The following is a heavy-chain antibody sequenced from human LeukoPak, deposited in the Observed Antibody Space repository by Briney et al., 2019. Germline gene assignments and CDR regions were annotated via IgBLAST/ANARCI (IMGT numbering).Heavy chain of an antibody. CDR2: IYYSGST. CDR3: ARASTMVRGNYYYYYYMDV. D-gene: IGHD3-10*01. V-gene: IGHV4-59*01. Sequence: PSETLSLTCTVSGGSISSYYWSWIRQPPGKGLEWIGYIYYSGSTNYNPSLKSRVTISVDTSKNQFSLKLSSVTAADTAVYYCARASTMVRGNYYYYYYMDVWGKGTTVTISS. J-gene: IGHJ6*03. CDR1: GGSISSYY.